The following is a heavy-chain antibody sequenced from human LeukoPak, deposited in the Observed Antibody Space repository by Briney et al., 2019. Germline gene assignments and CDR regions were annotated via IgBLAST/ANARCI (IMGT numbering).Heavy chain of an antibody. V-gene: IGHV3-48*03. J-gene: IGHJ5*02. CDR2: ISSSGYTI. D-gene: IGHD2-15*01. Sequence: GGSLRLSCAASGFTFSSYEMNWVRQAPGKGLEWVSYISSSGYTIYYADSVKGRFTISRDNAKNSLYLQMNSLRAEDTAVYYCAREDPRIIGYCSGGSCNWFDPWGQGTLVTVSS. CDR3: AREDPRIIGYCSGGSCNWFDP. CDR1: GFTFSSYE.